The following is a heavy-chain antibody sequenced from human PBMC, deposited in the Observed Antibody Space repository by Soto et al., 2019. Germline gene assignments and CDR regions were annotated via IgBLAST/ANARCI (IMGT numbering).Heavy chain of an antibody. CDR1: GLTVSSNY. V-gene: IGHV3-66*01. Sequence: EVQLVESGGGLVQPGGSLRLSCAASGLTVSSNYMSWVRQAPGKGLEWLSVIYSDGTTYYGDSVKGRFTISRDNSKNTLYLQMTSLRAEDTAVYYCGRAAGLYWGQGTLVSVSS. CDR2: IYSDGTT. J-gene: IGHJ4*02. CDR3: GRAAGLY. D-gene: IGHD3-10*01.